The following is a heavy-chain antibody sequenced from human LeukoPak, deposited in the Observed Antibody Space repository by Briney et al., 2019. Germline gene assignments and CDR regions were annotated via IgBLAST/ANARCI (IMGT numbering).Heavy chain of an antibody. J-gene: IGHJ6*02. V-gene: IGHV4-39*01. Sequence: SETLSLTCTVSGDSFSSGGYSWIRQLPGMGLEWIGYVFSSGKTYYKTSLKSRVTISVDTSKNQFSLKLSSVTAADTAVYYCARHYYGSGSYQSYGMDVWGQGTTVTVSS. CDR2: VFSSGKT. D-gene: IGHD3-10*01. CDR3: ARHYYGSGSYQSYGMDV. CDR1: GDSFSSGGY.